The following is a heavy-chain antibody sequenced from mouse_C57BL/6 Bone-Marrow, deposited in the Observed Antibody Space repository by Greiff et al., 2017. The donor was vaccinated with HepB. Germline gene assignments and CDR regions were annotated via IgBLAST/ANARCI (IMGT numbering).Heavy chain of an antibody. CDR1: GYTFTSYW. CDR3: ARWTDGYSFAY. J-gene: IGHJ3*01. V-gene: IGHV1-61*01. Sequence: QVHVKQPGAELVRPGSSVKLSCKASGYTFTSYWMDWVKQRPGQGLEWIGNIYPSDSETHYNQKFKDKATLTVDKSSSTAYMQLSSLTSEDSAVYYCARWTDGYSFAYWGQGTLVTVSA. CDR2: IYPSDSET. D-gene: IGHD2-3*01.